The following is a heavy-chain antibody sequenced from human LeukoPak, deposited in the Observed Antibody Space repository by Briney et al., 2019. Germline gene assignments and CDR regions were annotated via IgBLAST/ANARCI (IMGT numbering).Heavy chain of an antibody. CDR1: GFTVSSNC. Sequence: PGGSLRLSCAASGFTVSSNCMSWVRQAPGKGLEWVSVIYSGGSTYYADSVKGRFTISRDNSKNTLYLHMNSLRAEDTAVYYCANTDRTFAFDIWGQGTMVTVSS. D-gene: IGHD2-2*02. V-gene: IGHV3-66*01. J-gene: IGHJ3*02. CDR3: ANTDRTFAFDI. CDR2: IYSGGST.